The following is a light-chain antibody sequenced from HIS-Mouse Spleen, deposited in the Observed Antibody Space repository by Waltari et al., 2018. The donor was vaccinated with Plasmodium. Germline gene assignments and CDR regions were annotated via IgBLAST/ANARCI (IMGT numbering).Light chain of an antibody. CDR1: QSVSSN. CDR2: GAS. V-gene: IGKV3D-15*02. Sequence: EIVMMQSPATLSVSPGERATLSCRASQSVSSNLAWYQQKPGQAPRLLIYGASTRATGIPARFSGRGSGTEFTLTISSLQSEDFAVYYCQQYNNWSFTFGPGTKVDIK. J-gene: IGKJ3*01. CDR3: QQYNNWSFT.